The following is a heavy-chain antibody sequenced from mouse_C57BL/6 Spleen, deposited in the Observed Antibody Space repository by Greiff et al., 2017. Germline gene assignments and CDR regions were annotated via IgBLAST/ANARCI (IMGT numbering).Heavy chain of an antibody. CDR3: ARRALYYDYDGFAY. CDR2: INPNNGGT. D-gene: IGHD2-4*01. CDR1: GYTFTDYY. J-gene: IGHJ3*01. V-gene: IGHV1-26*01. Sequence: EVQLQQSGPELVKPGASVKISCKASGYTFTDYYMNWVKQSHGKSLEWIGDINPNNGGTSYNQKFKGKATLTVDKSSSTAYMELRSLTSEYSAVYYCARRALYYDYDGFAYWGQGTLVTVSA.